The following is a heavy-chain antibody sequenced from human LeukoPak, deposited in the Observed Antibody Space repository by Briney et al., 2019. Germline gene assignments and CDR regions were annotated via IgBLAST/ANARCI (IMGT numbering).Heavy chain of an antibody. D-gene: IGHD6-13*01. CDR2: IWYDGSNK. Sequence: PGGSLRLSCAASGFTFSSYGMHWVRQAPGKGLEWVAVIWYDGSNKYYADSVKGRFTISRDNSKNTPYLQMNSLRAEDTAVYYCARDKQLDAFDIWGQGTMVTVSS. CDR1: GFTFSSYG. V-gene: IGHV3-33*01. J-gene: IGHJ3*02. CDR3: ARDKQLDAFDI.